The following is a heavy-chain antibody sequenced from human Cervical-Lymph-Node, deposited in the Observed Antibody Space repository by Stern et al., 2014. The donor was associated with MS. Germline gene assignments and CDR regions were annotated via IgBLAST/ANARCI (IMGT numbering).Heavy chain of an antibody. J-gene: IGHJ3*02. D-gene: IGHD2-21*01. CDR2: IRSHSNSGIE. CDR1: GFTFGDHA. V-gene: IGHV3-49*05. CDR3: TRDVMSCIGEGCYSLALEM. Sequence: EVQLVESGGGLVKPGRSLRLSCTASGFTFGDHAFTWFRQAPGKGLEYIASIRSHSNSGIEEYADSVKGRFIISRDDYQRIAYLQMNSLKTGDSARYYWTRDVMSCIGEGCYSLALEMWGQGTQVIVSS.